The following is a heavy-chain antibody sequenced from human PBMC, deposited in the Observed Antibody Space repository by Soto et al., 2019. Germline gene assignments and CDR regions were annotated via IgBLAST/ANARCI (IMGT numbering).Heavy chain of an antibody. Sequence: GGSLRLCCAACGFTFRSYSMNWVRQAPGKGLEWVSSISSSSSYIYYADSVKGRFTISRDNAKNSLYLQMNSLRAEDTAVYYCARSINDIGSYYYYGMDVWGQGTTVTVSS. CDR1: GFTFRSYS. CDR3: ARSINDIGSYYYYGMDV. CDR2: ISSSSSYI. J-gene: IGHJ6*02. D-gene: IGHD3-9*01. V-gene: IGHV3-21*01.